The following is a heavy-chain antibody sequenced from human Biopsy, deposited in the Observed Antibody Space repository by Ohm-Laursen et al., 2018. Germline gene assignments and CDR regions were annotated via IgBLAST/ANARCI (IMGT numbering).Heavy chain of an antibody. CDR2: INPDGSVK. V-gene: IGHV3-7*01. CDR3: ARDER. D-gene: IGHD5-24*01. CDR1: GFMFSASW. Sequence: LSCAASGFMFSASWMSWVRQAPGKGLEWVANINPDGSVKYFADSVKGRFTISRDNAENSMYLQMSSLTVDDTAVYYYARDERWGQGTLVTVSS. J-gene: IGHJ4*02.